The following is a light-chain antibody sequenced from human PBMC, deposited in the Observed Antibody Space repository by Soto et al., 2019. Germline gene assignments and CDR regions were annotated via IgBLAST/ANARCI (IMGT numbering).Light chain of an antibody. CDR3: CSYAGGTSVV. J-gene: IGLJ2*01. CDR2: EDI. CDR1: SDNVGKYNL. Sequence: QCALTQPASVSGSPGQSITISCTGSSDNVGKYNLVSWYQHHPGKAPKLMIYEDIERPSGVSNRFSGSKSGNTASLTISGLQTEDEADYYCCSYAGGTSVVFGGGTKLTAL. V-gene: IGLV2-23*01.